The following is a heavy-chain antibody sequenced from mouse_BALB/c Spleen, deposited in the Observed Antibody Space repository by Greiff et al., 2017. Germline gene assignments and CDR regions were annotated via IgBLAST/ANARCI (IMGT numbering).Heavy chain of an antibody. D-gene: IGHD2-4*01. CDR3: ARYSYDYLFAY. CDR1: GYTFTNHH. CDR2: INPYNDYT. V-gene: IGHV1S45*01. Sequence: EVKLMESGAELVRPGASVKISCKAFGYTFTNHHINWVKQRPGQGLDWIGYINPYNDYTSYNQKFKGKATLTVDKSSSTAYMELSSLTSEDSAVYYCARYSYDYLFAYWGQGTLVTVSA. J-gene: IGHJ3*01.